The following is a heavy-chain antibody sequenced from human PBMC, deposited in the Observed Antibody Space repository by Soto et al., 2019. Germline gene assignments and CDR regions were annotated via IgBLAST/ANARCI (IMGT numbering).Heavy chain of an antibody. D-gene: IGHD3-3*02. V-gene: IGHV4-59*01. CDR1: GDSISSYY. Sequence: QVQLQESGPGLVKPSETLSLTCAVSGDSISSYYCRWIRQPPGKGLESIGYLYYGRSANYNPSLKSRVTLSVDTSTNQCSLTLSSMTAADTAVYYCALRSMAVGPEDWGQGTLVTVSS. CDR2: LYYGRSA. J-gene: IGHJ4*02. CDR3: ALRSMAVGPED.